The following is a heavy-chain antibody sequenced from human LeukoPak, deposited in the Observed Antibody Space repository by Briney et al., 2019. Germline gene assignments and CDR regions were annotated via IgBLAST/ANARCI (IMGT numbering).Heavy chain of an antibody. D-gene: IGHD2-15*01. V-gene: IGHV1-46*01. CDR3: ARGCSGGSCYSGFDY. CDR1: GYSFTRYN. CDR2: INPSGGST. Sequence: EASVKVSCTASGYSFTRYNVHWVRQAPGQGLEWMGIINPSGGSTSYAQKFQGRVTMTRDTSTSTVYMELSSLRSEDTAVYYCARGCSGGSCYSGFDYWGQGTLVTVSS. J-gene: IGHJ4*02.